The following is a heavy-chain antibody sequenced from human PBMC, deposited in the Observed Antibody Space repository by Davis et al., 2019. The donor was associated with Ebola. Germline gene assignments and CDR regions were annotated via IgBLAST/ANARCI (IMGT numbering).Heavy chain of an antibody. V-gene: IGHV3-7*01. Sequence: ETLSLTCAASGFTFSSYWMSWVRQAPGKGLEWVANIKQDGSEKYYVDSVKGRFTISRDNAKNSLYLQMNSLRAEDTAVYYCARDAGRYYYDSSGYPGYWGQGTLVTVSS. J-gene: IGHJ4*02. CDR3: ARDAGRYYYDSSGYPGY. CDR1: GFTFSSYW. CDR2: IKQDGSEK. D-gene: IGHD3-22*01.